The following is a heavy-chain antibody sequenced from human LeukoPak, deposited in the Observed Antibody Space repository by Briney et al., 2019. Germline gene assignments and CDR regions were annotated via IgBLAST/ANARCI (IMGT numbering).Heavy chain of an antibody. Sequence: ASVKVSCKASGGTFISYAISWVRQAPGQGLEWMGGIIPIFGTANYAQKFQGRVTITADESTSTAYMELSSLRSEDTAVYYCARGGIVRYYDSSGYNPLNYWGQGTLVTVSS. D-gene: IGHD3-22*01. CDR1: GGTFISYA. CDR2: IIPIFGTA. J-gene: IGHJ4*02. CDR3: ARGGIVRYYDSSGYNPLNY. V-gene: IGHV1-69*13.